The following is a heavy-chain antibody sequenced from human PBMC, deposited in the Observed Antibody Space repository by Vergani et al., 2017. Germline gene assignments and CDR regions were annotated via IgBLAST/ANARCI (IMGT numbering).Heavy chain of an antibody. CDR2: INPNSGGT. J-gene: IGHJ6*02. D-gene: IGHD3-3*01. V-gene: IGHV1-2*02. CDR1: GYTFTGYY. Sequence: QVQLVQSGAEVKKPGASVKVSCKASGYTFTGYYMHWVRQAPGQGLEWMGWINPNSGGTNYAQKFQGSVTMTRDTSISTAYMELCRLRSDDTAVYYCARGRFLGWLSYGMDVWGQGTTVTVSS. CDR3: ARGRFLGWLSYGMDV.